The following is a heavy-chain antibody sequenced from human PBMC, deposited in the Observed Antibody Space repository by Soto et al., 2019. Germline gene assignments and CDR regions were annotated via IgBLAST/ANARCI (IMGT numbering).Heavy chain of an antibody. J-gene: IGHJ4*02. CDR2: ISYDGSNK. CDR3: AKSGRGYCSSTSCYVFDY. V-gene: IGHV3-30*18. CDR1: GFTLSSYG. Sequence: GWSLRLSCAASGFTLSSYGMHWVRQAPGKGLEWVAVISYDGSNKYYADSVKGRFTISRDNSKNTLYLQMNSLRAEDTAVYYCAKSGRGYCSSTSCYVFDYWGQGTLVTVSS. D-gene: IGHD2-2*01.